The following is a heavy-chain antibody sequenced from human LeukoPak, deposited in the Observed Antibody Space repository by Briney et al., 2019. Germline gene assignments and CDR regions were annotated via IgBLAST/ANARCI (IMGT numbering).Heavy chain of an antibody. D-gene: IGHD4-17*01. CDR1: GYTFTGYY. Sequence: ASVKVSCKASGYTFTGYYMHWVRQAPGKGLEWMGGFDPEDGETIYAQKFQGRVTMTEDTSTDTAYMELSSLRSEDTAVYYCATGPPGGDYRAPIDYWGQGTLVTVSS. J-gene: IGHJ4*02. CDR2: FDPEDGET. V-gene: IGHV1-24*01. CDR3: ATGPPGGDYRAPIDY.